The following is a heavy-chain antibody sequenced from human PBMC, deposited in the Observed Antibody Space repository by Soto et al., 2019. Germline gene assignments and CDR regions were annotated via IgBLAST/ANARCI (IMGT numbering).Heavy chain of an antibody. CDR3: AKHRYYDFWSGNIRASGIIDP. CDR2: ISGSGGST. V-gene: IGHV3-23*01. D-gene: IGHD3-3*01. CDR1: GFTFSSYA. Sequence: GGSLRLSCAASGFTFSSYAMSWVRQAPGKGLKWVSAISGSGGSTYYADSVKGRFTISRDNSKNTLYLQMNSLRAEDTAVYYCAKHRYYDFWSGNIRASGIIDPWGQGTLVTVSS. J-gene: IGHJ5*02.